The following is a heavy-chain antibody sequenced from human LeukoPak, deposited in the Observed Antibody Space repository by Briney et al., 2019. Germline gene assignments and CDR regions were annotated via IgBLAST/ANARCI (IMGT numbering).Heavy chain of an antibody. CDR1: GYTFTNYY. V-gene: IGHV1-46*01. CDR2: INPGGDNT. J-gene: IGHJ3*02. CDR3: ARIRDGYNDAYDI. Sequence: ASVKVSCKASGYTFTNYYIHWVRQAPGQGLEWMGLINPGGDNTNYAQNFQGRVTMTRDTSASTVYMELSSLRSEETAIYYCARIRDGYNDAYDIWGQGTVVTVPS. D-gene: IGHD5-24*01.